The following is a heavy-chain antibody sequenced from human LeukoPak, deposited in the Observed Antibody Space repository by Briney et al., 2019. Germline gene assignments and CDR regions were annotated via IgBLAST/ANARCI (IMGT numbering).Heavy chain of an antibody. CDR1: GNTFTGYY. J-gene: IGHJ5*02. Sequence: ASVTVSCKASGNTFTGYYMHWVRQAPGQGLEWMGWINPNSGGTNYAQKFQGRVTMTRDTSISTAYMELSRLRSDDTAVYYCARGDDFWSGQHGGPWGQGTLVTVSS. V-gene: IGHV1-2*02. CDR2: INPNSGGT. CDR3: ARGDDFWSGQHGGP. D-gene: IGHD3-3*01.